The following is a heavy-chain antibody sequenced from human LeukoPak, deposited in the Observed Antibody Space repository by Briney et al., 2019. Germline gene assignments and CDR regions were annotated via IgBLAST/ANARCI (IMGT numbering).Heavy chain of an antibody. J-gene: IGHJ4*02. Sequence: KTGGSLRLSCAASGFTFSSYSMNWVRQAPGKGLEWVSSISSSSSYIYYADSVKGRFTISRDNAKNSLYLQTNSLRAEDTAVYYCARDYRRYDSSGRGALDYWGQGTLVTVSS. D-gene: IGHD3-22*01. CDR1: GFTFSSYS. CDR2: ISSSSSYI. V-gene: IGHV3-21*01. CDR3: ARDYRRYDSSGRGALDY.